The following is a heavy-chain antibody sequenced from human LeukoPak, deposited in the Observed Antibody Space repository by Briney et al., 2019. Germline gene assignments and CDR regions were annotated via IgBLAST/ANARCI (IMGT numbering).Heavy chain of an antibody. V-gene: IGHV3-21*01. Sequence: GGSLRLSCAASGFTFSSYSMNWVRQAPGKGLEWVSSISSSSSYIYYADSVKGRFTISRDNAKNSLYLQMNSLRAEDTAVYYCARAGRGYCTNGVCPDWGQGTLVTVSS. D-gene: IGHD2-8*01. CDR2: ISSSSSYI. CDR3: ARAGRGYCTNGVCPD. J-gene: IGHJ4*02. CDR1: GFTFSSYS.